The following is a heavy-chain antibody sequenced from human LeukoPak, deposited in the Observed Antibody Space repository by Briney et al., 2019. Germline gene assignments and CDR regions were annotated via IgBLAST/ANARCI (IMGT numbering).Heavy chain of an antibody. Sequence: GGSLRLSCAASGFTFINYWMSWVRQAPGKGLEWVANIKQDGREKYFVDSVKGRFTISRDNAENLLYLQMNSLRAEDTAVYYCMRDVAVVGFDPWGQGTLVTVSS. V-gene: IGHV3-7*01. D-gene: IGHD2-15*01. J-gene: IGHJ5*02. CDR3: MRDVAVVGFDP. CDR2: IKQDGREK. CDR1: GFTFINYW.